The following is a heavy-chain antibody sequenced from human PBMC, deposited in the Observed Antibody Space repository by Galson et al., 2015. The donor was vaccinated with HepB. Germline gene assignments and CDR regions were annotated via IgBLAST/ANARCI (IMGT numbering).Heavy chain of an antibody. Sequence: SVKVSCKASGGIFNNYAISWVRQAPGQGLEWMVGIIPIFGTSKYAQRFQGRVTITADESTSTAYMELSSLRSDDTAVYYCARDEMTTVASENYWGQGTLVTVSS. J-gene: IGHJ4*02. CDR1: GGIFNNYA. D-gene: IGHD4-23*01. CDR2: IIPIFGTS. V-gene: IGHV1-69*13. CDR3: ARDEMTTVASENY.